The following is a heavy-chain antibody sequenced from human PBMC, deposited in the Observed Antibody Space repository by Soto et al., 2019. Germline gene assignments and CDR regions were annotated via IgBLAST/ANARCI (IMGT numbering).Heavy chain of an antibody. J-gene: IGHJ5*02. D-gene: IGHD2-8*01. Sequence: EVQLVESGGGLVQPGGSLRLSCAASGFIVSSNYMSWVRQAPGKGLEWVSVIFSGGSTYYADSVEGRFTISRDNSKNTLYLQMNSLRAEDTAVYYCAREKLMVSPRGPWFDPWGQGTLVTVSS. V-gene: IGHV3-66*01. CDR2: IFSGGST. CDR1: GFIVSSNY. CDR3: AREKLMVSPRGPWFDP.